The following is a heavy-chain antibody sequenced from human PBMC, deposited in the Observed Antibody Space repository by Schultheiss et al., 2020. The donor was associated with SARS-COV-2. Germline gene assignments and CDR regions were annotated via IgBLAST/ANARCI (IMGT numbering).Heavy chain of an antibody. CDR1: GGSLSGFY. Sequence: SETLSLTCAVSGGSLSGFYWSWIRQPSGKGLEWIGEINASGNTTYNPSLKSRVTISVDTSKNQFSLKVTSVTAADTAVYYCARGYSGLSHYFDYWGQGTLVTVSS. J-gene: IGHJ4*02. CDR2: INASGNT. V-gene: IGHV4-34*01. CDR3: ARGYSGLSHYFDY. D-gene: IGHD5-12*01.